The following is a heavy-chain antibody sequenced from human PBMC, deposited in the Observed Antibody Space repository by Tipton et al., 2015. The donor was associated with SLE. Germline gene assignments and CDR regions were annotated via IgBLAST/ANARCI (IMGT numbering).Heavy chain of an antibody. CDR1: GVSVTNYY. CDR2: ISHNGGT. CDR3: AKSVAVRPKFDN. Sequence: TLSLTCTVSGVSVTNYYWSWIRQPPGERLEWLGYISHNGGTAYNPSLSSRVTISIDTSKKQFSLRLRSATAADTAVYYCAKSVAVRPKFDNWGQGALVTVSS. V-gene: IGHV4-4*09. D-gene: IGHD6-19*01. J-gene: IGHJ4*02.